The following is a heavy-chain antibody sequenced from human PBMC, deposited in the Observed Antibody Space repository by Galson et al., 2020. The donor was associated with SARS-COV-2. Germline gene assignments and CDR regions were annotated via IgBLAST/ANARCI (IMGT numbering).Heavy chain of an antibody. D-gene: IGHD4-17*01. J-gene: IGHJ3*02. CDR3: ASLYGGNPTGGAFDI. V-gene: IGHV3-30*04. CDR1: GFTFISYN. Sequence: GGSLRLSCAASGFTFISYNMHWVRQAPGKGLEWVAVISYDGSNKYYADSVKGRFTSSRDNSKNTLYLQMHSLRTEDTAVYYCASLYGGNPTGGAFDIWGQGTLLSVSS. CDR2: ISYDGSNK.